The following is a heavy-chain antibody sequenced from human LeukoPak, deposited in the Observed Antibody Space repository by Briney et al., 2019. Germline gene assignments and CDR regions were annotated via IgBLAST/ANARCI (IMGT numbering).Heavy chain of an antibody. D-gene: IGHD1-26*01. CDR1: GFTFSDYC. J-gene: IGHJ6*02. CDR2: ISSGGRSI. Sequence: PGGSLRLSCAAAGFTFSDYCMSWIRQAPGKGLEWVSYISSGGRSIYYADPVKGRFTISRDDAKNSLYLQLSSLRPEDTALYYCAKHMRATNTYSFFGLDVWGQGTTVTVSS. CDR3: AKHMRATNTYSFFGLDV. V-gene: IGHV3-11*01.